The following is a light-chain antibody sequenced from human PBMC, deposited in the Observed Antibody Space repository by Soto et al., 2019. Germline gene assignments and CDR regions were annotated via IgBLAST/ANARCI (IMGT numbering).Light chain of an antibody. CDR3: GTWDSSLTDVI. CDR1: SSNIGSNS. Sequence: QSALTQPPSVSAAPGQNVTISCSGSSSNIGSNSVSWYWQLPGTAPRLLIYDNNKRPSGIPDQFSGSKSGTSAALDITGLQAWDEADYFCGTWDSSLTDVIFGGGTQLTVL. V-gene: IGLV1-51*01. J-gene: IGLJ2*01. CDR2: DNN.